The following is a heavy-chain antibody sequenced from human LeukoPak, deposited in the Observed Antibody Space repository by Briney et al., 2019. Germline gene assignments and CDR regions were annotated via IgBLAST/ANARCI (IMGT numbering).Heavy chain of an antibody. D-gene: IGHD2-15*01. CDR2: IYHSGST. V-gene: IGHV4-30-2*02. J-gene: IGHJ4*02. Sequence: SQTLSLTCAVSGGSISSGGYSWSWIRQLPGKGLEWIGYIYHSGSTYYNPSLKSRVTISVDRSKNQFSLKLRSVTAADTAVYYCVIGVGWQPDYWGQGALVTVSS. CDR3: VIGVGWQPDY. CDR1: GGSISSGGYS.